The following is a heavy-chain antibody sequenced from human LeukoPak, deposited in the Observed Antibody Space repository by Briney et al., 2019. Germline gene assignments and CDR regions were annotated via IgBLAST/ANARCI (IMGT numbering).Heavy chain of an antibody. CDR3: ARVTWQWLVPDY. CDR1: GFTFSSYG. D-gene: IGHD6-19*01. J-gene: IGHJ4*02. CDR2: IWFDGSDK. V-gene: IGHV3-33*01. Sequence: GGSLRLSCAASGFTFSSYGMHWVRQVPGKGLEWVAVIWFDGSDKYYTDSVKGRFTISRDNSKNTLYLQMNSLRAEDTAVYYCARVTWQWLVPDYWGQGTLVTVSS.